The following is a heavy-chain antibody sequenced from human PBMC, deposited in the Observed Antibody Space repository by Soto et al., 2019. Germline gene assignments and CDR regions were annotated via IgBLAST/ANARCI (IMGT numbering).Heavy chain of an antibody. CDR3: ARRHVLLWFGELLYNWFDP. D-gene: IGHD3-10*01. J-gene: IGHJ5*02. CDR1: GGSISSSSYY. Sequence: PSETLSLTCTVSGGSISSSSYYWGWIRQPPGKGLEWIGSIYYSGSTYYNPSLKSRVTISVDTSKNQFSLKLSSVTAADTAVYYCARRHVLLWFGELLYNWFDPWGQGTLVTVSS. V-gene: IGHV4-39*01. CDR2: IYYSGST.